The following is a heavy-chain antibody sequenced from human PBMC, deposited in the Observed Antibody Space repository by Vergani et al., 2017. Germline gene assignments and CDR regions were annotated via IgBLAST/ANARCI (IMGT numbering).Heavy chain of an antibody. V-gene: IGHV3-74*03. CDR1: GVFFNSYW. CDR3: ARARCIETCYMSNWLDA. D-gene: IGHD3-9*01. CDR2: IKSDGSIT. J-gene: IGHJ5*02. Sequence: DVHLAESGGGFFQPGGSLRLSCSASGVFFNSYWMHWVRQVPGKGLLWVSRIKSDGSITAYADSVKGRFNIPRDNAQNTLYLQENSLRVEDTGVYYCARARCIETCYMSNWLDAWGQGTMVTVSS.